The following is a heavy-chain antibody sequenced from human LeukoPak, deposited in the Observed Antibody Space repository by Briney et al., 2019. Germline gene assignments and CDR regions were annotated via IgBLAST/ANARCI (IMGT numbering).Heavy chain of an antibody. CDR2: IYYSGST. J-gene: IGHJ6*03. CDR3: AREGDGYNLDYYYYMDV. V-gene: IGHV4-38-2*02. Sequence: SETLSLTCTVSGYSISSGYYWGWIRQPPGKGLEWIGSIYYSGSTYYNPSLKSRVTISVDTSKNQFSLKLSSVTAADTAVYYCAREGDGYNLDYYYYMDVWGKGTTVTVSS. D-gene: IGHD5-24*01. CDR1: GYSISSGYY.